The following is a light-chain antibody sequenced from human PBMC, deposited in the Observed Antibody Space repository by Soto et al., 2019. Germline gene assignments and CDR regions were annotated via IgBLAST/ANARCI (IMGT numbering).Light chain of an antibody. J-gene: IGKJ1*01. CDR2: YMS. CDR1: QYVGSR. Sequence: EIVLTQSPATLSSSPGETATLSCRASQYVGSRLAWYQHKPGQAPRLLIYYMSKRATGIPARFSGSGSGTDFTLTISSRAPDDLAIYYCHQRQSWPRTFGQGTKVESK. V-gene: IGKV3-11*01. CDR3: HQRQSWPRT.